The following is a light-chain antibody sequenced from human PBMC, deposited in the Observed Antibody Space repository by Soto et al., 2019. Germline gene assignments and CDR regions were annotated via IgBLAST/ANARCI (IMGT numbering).Light chain of an antibody. CDR2: AAS. J-gene: IGKJ4*01. V-gene: IGKV1-12*01. CDR1: QGISSR. CDR3: RQSNSFPLT. Sequence: DIQMTQSPSSVSASVGDRVTITCRASQGISSRLAWYQQNPGNAPNLLIYAASSLQSGVPARFSGSGSETDSTLTIGSMQPEDFATYYCRQSNSFPLTFGGGTKLEIK.